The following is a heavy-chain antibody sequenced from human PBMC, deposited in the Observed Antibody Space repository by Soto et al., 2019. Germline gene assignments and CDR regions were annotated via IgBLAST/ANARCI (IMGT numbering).Heavy chain of an antibody. CDR1: GDSVSSNSAT. CDR2: TYYRSKWYT. J-gene: IGHJ5*01. V-gene: IGHV6-1*01. Sequence: QVQLQQSGPRLVKPSQTLSLTCAISGDSVSSNSATWDWIRQSPSRGLEWLGRTYYRSKWYTDYAVSVKCRITINPDTSNNHLSLQLDSVTPDDTAVYYCARLIGDSWLDSWGQGTLVTVSS. CDR3: ARLIGDSWLDS. D-gene: IGHD2-8*01.